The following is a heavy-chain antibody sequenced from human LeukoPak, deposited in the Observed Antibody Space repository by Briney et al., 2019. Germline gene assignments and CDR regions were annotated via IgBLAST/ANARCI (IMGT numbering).Heavy chain of an antibody. CDR1: GGSISSGGYS. D-gene: IGHD3-10*01. J-gene: IGHJ5*02. V-gene: IGHV4-30-2*01. CDR2: INHSGST. CDR3: ARGRGSPRALNWFDP. Sequence: SQTLSLTCAVSGGSISSGGYSWSWIRQPPGKGLEWIGYINHSGSTNYNPSLKSRVTISVDTSKNQFSLKLSSVTAADTAVYYCARGRGSPRALNWFDPWGQGTLVTVSS.